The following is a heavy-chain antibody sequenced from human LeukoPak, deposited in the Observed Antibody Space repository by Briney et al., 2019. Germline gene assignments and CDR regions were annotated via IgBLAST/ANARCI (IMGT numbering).Heavy chain of an antibody. D-gene: IGHD3-10*01. CDR2: ITSGGGT. J-gene: IGHJ4*02. V-gene: IGHV3-48*03. CDR3: ARIPWGVIDMVY. Sequence: GGSLRLSCLASGFTFSSFEMNWVRQAPGKGLEWVSYITSGGGTYYADSVKGRFTISRDNAKNSLYLQMNSLRAEDTAVYYCARIPWGVIDMVYWGQGARVIVSS. CDR1: GFTFSSFE.